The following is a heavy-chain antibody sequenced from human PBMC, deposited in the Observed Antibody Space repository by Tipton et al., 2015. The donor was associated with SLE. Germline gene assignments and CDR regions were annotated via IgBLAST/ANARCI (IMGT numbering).Heavy chain of an antibody. D-gene: IGHD2-2*01. Sequence: GSLRLSCAASGFTFSSYEMNWVRQAPGKGLEWVSYISSSGSTIYYADSVKGRFTISRDNAKNSLYLQMNSLRAEDTAVYYCARGCSSTSCHGWAVFDIWGQGTMVPVSS. J-gene: IGHJ3*02. CDR3: ARGCSSTSCHGWAVFDI. CDR2: ISSSGSTI. CDR1: GFTFSSYE. V-gene: IGHV3-48*03.